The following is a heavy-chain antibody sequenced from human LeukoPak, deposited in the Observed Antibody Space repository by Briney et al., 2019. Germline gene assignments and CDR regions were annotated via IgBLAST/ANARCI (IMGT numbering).Heavy chain of an antibody. CDR1: GFTFTSYA. J-gene: IGHJ1*01. D-gene: IGHD2-15*01. Sequence: GGSLRLSCAASGFTFTSYAMTWVRQAPGKGLEWFSDISGRGDTTYYADSVKGRFTISRDNSKNTLYLQMNSLRAEDTAVYYCAKPGLGFCSGANCYEAEYFQHWGQGTLVTVSS. CDR2: ISGRGDTT. CDR3: AKPGLGFCSGANCYEAEYFQH. V-gene: IGHV3-23*01.